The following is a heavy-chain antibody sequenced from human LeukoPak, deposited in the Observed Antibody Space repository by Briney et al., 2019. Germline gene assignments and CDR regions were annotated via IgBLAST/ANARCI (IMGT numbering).Heavy chain of an antibody. D-gene: IGHD2-2*01. Sequence: SETLSLTCAVYGGSFSGYYWSWIRQPPGKGLEWIGEINHSGSTNYNPSLKSRVTISVDTSKNQFSLKLSSVTAADTAVYYCARVGYCRSTSCYYHYYGMDVWGQGTTVTVSS. J-gene: IGHJ6*02. V-gene: IGHV4-34*01. CDR1: GGSFSGYY. CDR3: ARVGYCRSTSCYYHYYGMDV. CDR2: INHSGST.